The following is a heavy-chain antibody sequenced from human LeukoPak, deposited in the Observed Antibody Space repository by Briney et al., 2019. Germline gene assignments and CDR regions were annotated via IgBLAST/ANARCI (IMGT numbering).Heavy chain of an antibody. Sequence: SETLSLTCTVSGGSISSYYWSWIRQPPGKGLEWIGYIYYSGSTNYNPSLKSRVTISVDTSKNQFSLKLSSVTAADTAVYYCARHFDDAFDIRGQGTMVTVSS. CDR2: IYYSGST. CDR1: GGSISSYY. CDR3: ARHFDDAFDI. J-gene: IGHJ3*02. V-gene: IGHV4-59*08.